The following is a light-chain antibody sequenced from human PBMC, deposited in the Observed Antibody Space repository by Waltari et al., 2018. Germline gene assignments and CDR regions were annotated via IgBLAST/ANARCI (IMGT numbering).Light chain of an antibody. CDR3: QQSYSTQT. J-gene: IGKJ1*01. Sequence: DIQMTQSPSSLSASVGDRVTITCRASQTISNYLNWYQQKPGKAPKLLIYSASTLQSGVPSRCSGSRYGTDFTLTISSLQPEDFATYYCQQSYSTQTFGQGTKVEVK. CDR1: QTISNY. V-gene: IGKV1-39*01. CDR2: SAS.